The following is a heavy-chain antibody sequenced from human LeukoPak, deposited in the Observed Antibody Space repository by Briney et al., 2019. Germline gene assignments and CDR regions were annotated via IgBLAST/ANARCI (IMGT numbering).Heavy chain of an antibody. CDR2: IYHSGST. D-gene: IGHD1-26*01. V-gene: IGHV4-4*02. CDR1: GGSISSSNW. J-gene: IGHJ4*02. CDR3: ARDSPKWEPDYYFDY. Sequence: PSETLSLTCAVSGGSISSSNWWSWVRQPPGKGLEWIGEIYHSGSTNYNPSLKSRVTISVDKSKNQFSLKLSSVTAADTAVYYCARDSPKWEPDYYFDYWGQGTLVTVSS.